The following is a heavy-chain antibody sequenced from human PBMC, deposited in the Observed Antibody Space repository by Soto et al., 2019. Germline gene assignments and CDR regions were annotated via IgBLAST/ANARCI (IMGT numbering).Heavy chain of an antibody. J-gene: IGHJ4*02. D-gene: IGHD4-17*01. CDR3: VSGDYVVRKGYYFDY. CDR2: IYYSGST. Sequence: SETLSLTCTVSGGSISSSSYYWGWIRQPPGKGLEWIGSIYYSGSTYYNPSLKSRVTISVDTSKNQFSLKLSSVTAADTAVYYCVSGDYVVRKGYYFDYWGQGTLVTVSS. V-gene: IGHV4-39*01. CDR1: GGSISSSSYY.